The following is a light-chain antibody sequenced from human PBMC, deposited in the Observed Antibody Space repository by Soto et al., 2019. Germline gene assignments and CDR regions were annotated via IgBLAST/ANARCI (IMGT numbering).Light chain of an antibody. J-gene: IGKJ1*01. CDR1: QSVVSN. CDR2: SAS. CDR3: QQYNSRRT. V-gene: IGKV3-15*01. Sequence: EMVLTQSPATLSVSPGDRATLSCRASQSVVSNVAWYQQKPGQAPRLLIYSASARAPGIPARFSGSGSGTEFTLSISNLQSEDFAVYYCQQYNSRRTFGQGTKVDI.